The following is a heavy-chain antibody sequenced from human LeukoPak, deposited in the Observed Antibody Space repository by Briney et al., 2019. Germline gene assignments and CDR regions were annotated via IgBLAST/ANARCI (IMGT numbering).Heavy chain of an antibody. Sequence: SETLSLTCTVSGGSISSYYWSWIRQPPGKGLEWIGYIYTSGSTNYNPSLKSRVTISVDTSKNQFSLKLSSVTAADTAVYYCARELPPSRGAWGQGALVTVSS. D-gene: IGHD1-26*01. CDR3: ARELPPSRGA. V-gene: IGHV4-4*09. CDR1: GGSISSYY. CDR2: IYTSGST. J-gene: IGHJ5*02.